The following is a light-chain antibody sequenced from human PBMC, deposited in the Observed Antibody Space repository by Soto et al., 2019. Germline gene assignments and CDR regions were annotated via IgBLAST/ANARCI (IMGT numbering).Light chain of an antibody. J-gene: IGKJ2*01. CDR2: SAS. V-gene: IGKV1-39*01. Sequence: DTQVSQSPASLSASVGDRVTISCRASENIKNYLSWHQQKPGRAPRLLIDSASSLQSGVPSRFSGSGSGTEFTLAISSLQPEDSGTYYCLQSFSVPYTFGQGTKLEIK. CDR1: ENIKNY. CDR3: LQSFSVPYT.